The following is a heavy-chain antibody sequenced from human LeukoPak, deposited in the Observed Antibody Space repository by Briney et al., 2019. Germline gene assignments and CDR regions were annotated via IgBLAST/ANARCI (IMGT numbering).Heavy chain of an antibody. CDR2: IYYSGST. V-gene: IGHV4-39*07. CDR3: ARRFRGHYFDY. J-gene: IGHJ4*02. Sequence: PSETLSLTCTVSGGSISSSSYYWGWIRQPPGKGLEWIGSIYYSGSTYYNPSLKSRVTISVDTSKNQFSLKLSSVTAADTAVYYCARRFRGHYFDYWGQGTLVTVSS. D-gene: IGHD3-10*01. CDR1: GGSISSSSYY.